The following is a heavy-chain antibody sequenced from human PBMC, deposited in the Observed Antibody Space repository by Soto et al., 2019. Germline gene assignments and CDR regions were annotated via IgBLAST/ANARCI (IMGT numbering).Heavy chain of an antibody. CDR3: AKIRGWDYYYYGMDV. CDR2: ISGSGGST. Sequence: GGSLRLSCAASGFTFSSYAMSWVRQAPGKWLEWVSAISGSGGSTYYADSVKGRFTISRDNSKNTLYLQMNSLRAEDTAVYYCAKIRGWDYYYYGMDVWGQGTTVTVSS. J-gene: IGHJ6*02. D-gene: IGHD6-19*01. CDR1: GFTFSSYA. V-gene: IGHV3-23*01.